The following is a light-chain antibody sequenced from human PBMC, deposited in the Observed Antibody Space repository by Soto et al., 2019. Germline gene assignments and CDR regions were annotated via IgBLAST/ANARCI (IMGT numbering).Light chain of an antibody. CDR2: GAS. J-gene: IGKJ5*01. V-gene: IGKV3D-20*02. CDR3: KQSYSTPIT. Sequence: EIVMTQSPATLSVSPGERATLSCRASQSVSSSYLAWYQQKPGQAPRLLIYGASSRATGIQDRFSGSGSGTDFTLTIRSLQPEDFATYYCKQSYSTPITFGQGTRLEIK. CDR1: QSVSSSY.